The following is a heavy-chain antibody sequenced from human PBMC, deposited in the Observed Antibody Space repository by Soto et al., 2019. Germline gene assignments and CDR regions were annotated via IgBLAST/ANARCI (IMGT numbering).Heavy chain of an antibody. Sequence: AXSVKVSCNASGYPFTSYDIDWVRQATGQGLEWMGWMNPNSGNTGYAQKFQGRVTMTRNTSISTAYMELSSLRSEDTAVYYCARGTRGKLRYFDWNTYYYHYYGMDVWGQGTTVTVSS. CDR2: MNPNSGNT. J-gene: IGHJ6*02. V-gene: IGHV1-8*01. CDR3: ARGTRGKLRYFDWNTYYYHYYGMDV. CDR1: GYPFTSYD. D-gene: IGHD3-9*01.